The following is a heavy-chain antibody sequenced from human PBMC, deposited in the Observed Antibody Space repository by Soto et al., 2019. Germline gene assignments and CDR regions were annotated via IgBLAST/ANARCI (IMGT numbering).Heavy chain of an antibody. V-gene: IGHV1-3*01. CDR3: ARGPSCGCFDF. J-gene: IGHJ4*02. CDR2: INPANCVT. D-gene: IGHD5-12*01. Sequence: QVQLVQSGAEVKKPGASVKLSCKTSGYTFTTIFLHWLRQAPGQRLEGMGWINPANCVTMYSQKFLGRVSNTRDTSATTAYMELTSLTSDDTAVYYCARGPSCGCFDFWGQGTLVTVSS. CDR1: GYTFTTIF.